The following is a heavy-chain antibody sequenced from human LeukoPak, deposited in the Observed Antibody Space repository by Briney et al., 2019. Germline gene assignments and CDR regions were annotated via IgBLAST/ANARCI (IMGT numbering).Heavy chain of an antibody. Sequence: GGSLRLSCAASGFTFSSYWMQWVRQAPGKGLVWVSRINSDGSSTSYADSVKGRFTISRDNAKNTLYLQMNSLRAEDTAVYYCAKDRSGGYDSLSDYWGQGTLVTVSS. J-gene: IGHJ4*02. CDR2: INSDGSST. CDR3: AKDRSGGYDSLSDY. V-gene: IGHV3-74*01. CDR1: GFTFSSYW. D-gene: IGHD5-12*01.